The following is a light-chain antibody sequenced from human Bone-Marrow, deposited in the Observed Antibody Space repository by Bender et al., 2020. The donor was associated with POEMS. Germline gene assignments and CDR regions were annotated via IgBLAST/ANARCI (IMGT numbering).Light chain of an antibody. CDR3: CSYTTTFSLI. CDR2: DVS. Sequence: QSALTQPASVSGSPGQSITISCTGTSSDIGDYNYVSWYQQHPGKAPKLLIYDVSYWPSGVSTRFSGSKSGNTASLTISGLQAEDEADYYCCSYTTTFSLIFGGGTRLTVL. V-gene: IGLV2-14*03. CDR1: SSDIGDYNY. J-gene: IGLJ2*01.